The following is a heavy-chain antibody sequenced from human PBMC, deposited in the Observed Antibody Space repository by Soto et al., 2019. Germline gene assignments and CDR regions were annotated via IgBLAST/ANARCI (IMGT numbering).Heavy chain of an antibody. Sequence: SETLSLTCTVSGGSISSGGYYWSWIRQHPGKGLEWIGYIYYSGSTYYNPSLKSRVTISVDTSKNQFSLKLSSVTAADTAVYYCARLSLLYFVSGGYYSVRRAGPPLGGGKGTLVTVPS. CDR3: ARLSLLYFVSGGYYSVRRAGPPLG. D-gene: IGHD3-22*01. CDR2: IYYSGST. J-gene: IGHJ4*02. CDR1: GGSISSGGYY. V-gene: IGHV4-31*03.